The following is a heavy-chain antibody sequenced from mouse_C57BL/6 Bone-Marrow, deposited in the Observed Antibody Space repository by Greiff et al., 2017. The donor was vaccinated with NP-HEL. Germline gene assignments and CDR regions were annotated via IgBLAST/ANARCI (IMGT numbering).Heavy chain of an antibody. V-gene: IGHV1-61*01. CDR3: ASIYYGYDGFAY. D-gene: IGHD2-2*01. CDR2: IYPSDSET. Sequence: VQLQESGAELVRPGSSVKLSCKASGYTFTSYWMDWVKQRPGQGLEWIGNIYPSDSETHYNQKFKDKATLTVDKSSSTAYMQLSGLTSEDSAVYYCASIYYGYDGFAYWGQGTLVTVSA. CDR1: GYTFTSYW. J-gene: IGHJ3*01.